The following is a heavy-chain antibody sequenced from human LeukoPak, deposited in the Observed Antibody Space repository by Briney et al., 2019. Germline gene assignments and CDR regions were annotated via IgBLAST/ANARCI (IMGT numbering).Heavy chain of an antibody. CDR2: IYYSGST. CDR1: GFTFSSYS. V-gene: IGHV4-39*01. D-gene: IGHD3-22*01. Sequence: PGGSLRLSCAASGFTFSSYSMNWIRQPPGKGLEWIGSIYYSGSTYYNPSLKSRVTISVDTSKNQFSLKLSSVTAADTAVYYCASRPYYYDSSGYRRFDYWGQGTLVTVSS. CDR3: ASRPYYYDSSGYRRFDY. J-gene: IGHJ4*02.